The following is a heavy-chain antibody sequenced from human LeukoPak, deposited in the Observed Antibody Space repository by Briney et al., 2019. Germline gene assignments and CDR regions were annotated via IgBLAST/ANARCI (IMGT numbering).Heavy chain of an antibody. CDR1: GYRFHAYW. V-gene: IGHV5-51*01. J-gene: IGHJ3*01. CDR2: IYPDDSDT. CDR3: ARPNITSYYDSRGYDAFDV. Sequence: GESLKISCQGSGYRFHAYWIAWVRQLPGKGLEWMGIIYPDDSDTRYSPSFQDQVTISADKSVRTAYLQWSSLKASDTAMYYCARPNITSYYDSRGYDAFDVWGQGTMVTVSS. D-gene: IGHD3-22*01.